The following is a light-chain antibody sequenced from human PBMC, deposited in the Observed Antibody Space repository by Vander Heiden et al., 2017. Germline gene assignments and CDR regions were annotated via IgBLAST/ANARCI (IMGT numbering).Light chain of an antibody. CDR3: SSYTSSNTWV. Sequence: QSALTQPASVSGSPGQSITISCTGTSSDVGGYNYVSWYQQHPGKAPKLMIYDVNNRPSGVSHRFSGSKSGNKASLTISGLQAEDEADYYCSSYTSSNTWVFGGGTKLTVL. V-gene: IGLV2-14*03. J-gene: IGLJ3*02. CDR1: SSDVGGYNY. CDR2: DVN.